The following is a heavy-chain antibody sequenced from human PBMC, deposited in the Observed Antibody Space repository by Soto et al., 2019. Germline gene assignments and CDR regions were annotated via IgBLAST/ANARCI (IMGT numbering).Heavy chain of an antibody. J-gene: IGHJ3*02. Sequence: GGSLRLSCAASGFTFDDYGMSWVRQAPGKGLEWVSGINWNGGSTGYADSVKGRFTISRDNAKNSLYLQMNSLRAEDTALYHYARYDSSSWYLIAFDIWGQGTMVTVAS. CDR1: GFTFDDYG. D-gene: IGHD6-13*01. CDR3: ARYDSSSWYLIAFDI. V-gene: IGHV3-20*01. CDR2: INWNGGST.